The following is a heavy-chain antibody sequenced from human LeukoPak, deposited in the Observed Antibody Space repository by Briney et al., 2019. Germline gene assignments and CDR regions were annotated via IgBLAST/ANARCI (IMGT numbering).Heavy chain of an antibody. Sequence: GEYLRISCKGSGYSFTSYWISWVRQMPGKGLEWMGRIDPSDSYTNYSPSFQGHVTISADKSISTAYLQWSSLKASDTAMYYCARQALFSSTSLYWFDPWGQGTLVTVSS. CDR1: GYSFTSYW. J-gene: IGHJ5*02. CDR2: IDPSDSYT. D-gene: IGHD2-2*01. CDR3: ARQALFSSTSLYWFDP. V-gene: IGHV5-10-1*01.